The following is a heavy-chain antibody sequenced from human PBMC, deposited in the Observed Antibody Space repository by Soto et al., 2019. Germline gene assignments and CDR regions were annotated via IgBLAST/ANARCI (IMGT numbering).Heavy chain of an antibody. V-gene: IGHV3-23*01. D-gene: IGHD3-22*01. Sequence: GGSLRLSCAASGFTFSTYAMTWVRQAPGKGLEWVSTISGSGGSTYYADSVKGRFTISKDNSKNTLYPQMNSLRAEDTAVYYCARLYDSSGNYPYGMDVWGQGTTVTVSS. J-gene: IGHJ6*02. CDR3: ARLYDSSGNYPYGMDV. CDR2: ISGSGGST. CDR1: GFTFSTYA.